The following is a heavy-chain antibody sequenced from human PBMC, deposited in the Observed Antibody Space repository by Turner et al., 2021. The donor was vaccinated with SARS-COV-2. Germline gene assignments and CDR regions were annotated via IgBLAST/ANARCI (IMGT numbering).Heavy chain of an antibody. CDR1: GYTFTSYD. CDR2: MNPNSGYT. Sequence: QVQLVQSGAEVNKPGASVKVSCKASGYTFTSYDINWVRQATGQGLEWMGWMNPNSGYTGYAQKFQGRVTMTRNTSISTAYMELSSLRSEDTAVYYCARNYYDSSGYRGDDYWGQGTLVTVSS. J-gene: IGHJ4*02. D-gene: IGHD3-22*01. V-gene: IGHV1-8*01. CDR3: ARNYYDSSGYRGDDY.